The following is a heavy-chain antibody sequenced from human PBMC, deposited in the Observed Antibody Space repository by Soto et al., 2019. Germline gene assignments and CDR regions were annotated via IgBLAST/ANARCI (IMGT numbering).Heavy chain of an antibody. J-gene: IGHJ6*02. D-gene: IGHD1-26*01. V-gene: IGHV3-48*02. CDR1: GFTLSTYS. CDR3: ARDPPTFYYSGMDV. CDR2: ISRSSTTK. Sequence: EVQLVESGGGLVQPGGSLRLSCAASGFTLSTYSVTWVRQAPGKGLEWLSYISRSSTTKNYADSVKGRFTVSRDNAQNSVYLQLNTRRDEDAAVYYCARDPPTFYYSGMDVWGPGTTVTVSS.